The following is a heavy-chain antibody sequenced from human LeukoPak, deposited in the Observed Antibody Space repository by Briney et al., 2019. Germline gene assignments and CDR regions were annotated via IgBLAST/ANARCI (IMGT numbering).Heavy chain of an antibody. Sequence: GGSLRLSCAASGFTVSSNYMSWVRQAPGKGLEWVSAISGSGGSTYYADSVKGRFTISRDNSKNTLYLQMNSLRAEDTAVYYCAKGYCSSTSCARWFDPWGQGTLVTVSS. CDR2: ISGSGGST. CDR3: AKGYCSSTSCARWFDP. V-gene: IGHV3-23*01. J-gene: IGHJ5*02. CDR1: GFTVSSNY. D-gene: IGHD2-2*01.